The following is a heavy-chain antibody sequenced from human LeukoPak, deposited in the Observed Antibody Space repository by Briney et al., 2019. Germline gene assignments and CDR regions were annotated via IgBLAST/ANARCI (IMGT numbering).Heavy chain of an antibody. CDR3: AKTTMIVVVWGKSPAAPFDY. CDR2: IKQDGSEK. D-gene: IGHD3-22*01. J-gene: IGHJ4*02. CDR1: GFTFSSYW. Sequence: GGSLRLSCAASGFTFSSYWMSWVRQAPGKGLEWVANIKQDGSEKSYVDSVKGRFAISRDNAKNSLYLQMNSLRAEDTAVYYCAKTTMIVVVWGKSPAAPFDYWGQGTLVTVSS. V-gene: IGHV3-7*03.